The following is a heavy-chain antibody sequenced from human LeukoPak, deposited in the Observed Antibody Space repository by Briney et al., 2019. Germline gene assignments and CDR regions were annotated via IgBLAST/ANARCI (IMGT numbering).Heavy chain of an antibody. J-gene: IGHJ4*02. D-gene: IGHD3-10*01. CDR3: AEGTERYREVSSFDS. CDR2: INRGGGGT. Sequence: GGSLRLSCAASGFTFTTFTMNWVRQAPGKGLEWVSAINRGGGGTYYADFVKGRFTISRDNSENTLYLQMNSLRAEDTATYYCAEGTERYREVSSFDSWGQGTQVTVSS. V-gene: IGHV3-23*01. CDR1: GFTFTTFT.